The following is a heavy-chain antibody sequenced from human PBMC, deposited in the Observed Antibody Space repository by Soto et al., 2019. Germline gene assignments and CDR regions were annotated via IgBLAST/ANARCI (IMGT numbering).Heavy chain of an antibody. CDR1: GFTVSGNF. J-gene: IGHJ4*02. CDR2: IYTGDTT. D-gene: IGHD6-13*01. V-gene: IGHV3-53*02. Sequence: DVHLVETGGGLIQPGGSLRLSCAASGFTVSGNFMSWVRQAPGKGLEWVSIIYTGDTTYYADSVKGRFTISRDNSKNTLYLQTNSLRAEDSAVYYCASRFSSSWSALDYWGRGTLVTVSS. CDR3: ASRFSSSWSALDY.